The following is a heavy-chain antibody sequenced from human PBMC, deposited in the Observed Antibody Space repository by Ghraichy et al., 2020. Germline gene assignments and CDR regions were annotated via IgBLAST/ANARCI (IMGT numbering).Heavy chain of an antibody. J-gene: IGHJ3*01. CDR3: ARDIASVAFDF. Sequence: RGSLRLSCTASGFTFNLHSINWVRQAPGKGLEWVSFISGSLTTIHYADSVKGRFTISRDNAKNSVFLQMNSLRAEDTAVYYCARDIASVAFDFWGQGTMVTVYS. CDR2: ISGSLTTI. CDR1: GFTFNLHS. D-gene: IGHD2-21*01. V-gene: IGHV3-48*01.